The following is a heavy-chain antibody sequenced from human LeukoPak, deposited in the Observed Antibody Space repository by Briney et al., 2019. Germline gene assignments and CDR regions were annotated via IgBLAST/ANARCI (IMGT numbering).Heavy chain of an antibody. J-gene: IGHJ4*02. Sequence: GESLKISCKASGYNLVSYWIAWVRQMPGRGLEWMGVIYPGDSESRYSSSFQGQVTISVDKSINSAYLQWSSLKASDTAMYYCARHCDCGGDCPFDYWGQGTLVTVSS. CDR2: IYPGDSES. D-gene: IGHD2-21*02. V-gene: IGHV5-51*01. CDR3: ARHCDCGGDCPFDY. CDR1: GYNLVSYW.